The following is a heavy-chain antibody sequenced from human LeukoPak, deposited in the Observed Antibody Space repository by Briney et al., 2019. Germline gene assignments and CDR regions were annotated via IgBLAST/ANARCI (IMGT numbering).Heavy chain of an antibody. V-gene: IGHV3-11*04. CDR2: ISSSSSTI. Sequence: MPGGSLRLSCAASGFTFSDYYMSWIRQAPGKGLEWVSYISSSSSTIYYADSVKGRFTISRDNAKNTLYLQMNSLRAEDTAVYYCATPRGSGSYLAFDYWGQGTLVTVSS. J-gene: IGHJ4*02. CDR3: ATPRGSGSYLAFDY. CDR1: GFTFSDYY. D-gene: IGHD1-26*01.